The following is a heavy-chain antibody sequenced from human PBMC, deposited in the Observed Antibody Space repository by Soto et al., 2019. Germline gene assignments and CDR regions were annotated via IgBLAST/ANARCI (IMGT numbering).Heavy chain of an antibody. CDR1: GFTFSSYS. CDR3: AREEDSSLVSGFDP. J-gene: IGHJ5*02. Sequence: EVQLVESGGGLVKPGGSLRLSCAASGFTFSSYSMNWVRQAPGKGLEWVSSISRSSNYIYYADSVKGRFTISRDNAKNSLYLEMNSLRAEDTAVYYCAREEDSSLVSGFDPWGQGTLVTVSS. V-gene: IGHV3-21*01. CDR2: ISRSSNYI. D-gene: IGHD5-18*01.